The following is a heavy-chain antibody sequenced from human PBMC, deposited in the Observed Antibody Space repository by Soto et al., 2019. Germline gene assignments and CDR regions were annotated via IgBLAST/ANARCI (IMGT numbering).Heavy chain of an antibody. J-gene: IGHJ4*02. CDR1: GFTYSSYA. V-gene: IGHV3-23*01. CDR2: ISGSGGST. Sequence: GGSLRLSCAASGFTYSSYAMSWVRQAPGEGLVWVSAISGSGGSTYYADSVKGRFTISSDNSKNTLYLQMNSLRAEDTAVYYCAKGGIYGDPFDYWGQGTLVTVSS. D-gene: IGHD4-17*01. CDR3: AKGGIYGDPFDY.